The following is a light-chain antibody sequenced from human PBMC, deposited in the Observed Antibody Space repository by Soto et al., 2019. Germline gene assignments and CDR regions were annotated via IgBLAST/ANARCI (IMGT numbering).Light chain of an antibody. J-gene: IGKJ1*01. Sequence: EMVLTQSPDTLSLSPGERATLSCRASQSVSTNSLAWYQQRPGQAPRPLIYGASSRATGTPDRFSGSGSGTDFTLIISSLRPEDFATYFCQQSYSRPRTFGQGTKVDIK. CDR3: QQSYSRPRT. V-gene: IGKV3-20*01. CDR1: QSVSTNS. CDR2: GAS.